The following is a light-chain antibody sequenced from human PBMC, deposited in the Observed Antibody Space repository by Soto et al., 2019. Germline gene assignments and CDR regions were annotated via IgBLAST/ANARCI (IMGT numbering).Light chain of an antibody. CDR2: AAF. V-gene: IGKV1-39*01. CDR3: QQTYTDSRIT. Sequence: DIQMTQSPSSLSASVGDRVSITCRASQSISNSLNWYQQKPGKAPKVLIYAAFNLETGVPARFSGSGSGTDFTLTISILQHENFATYYFQQTYTDSRITFVPATRVDLQ. J-gene: IGKJ3*01. CDR1: QSISNS.